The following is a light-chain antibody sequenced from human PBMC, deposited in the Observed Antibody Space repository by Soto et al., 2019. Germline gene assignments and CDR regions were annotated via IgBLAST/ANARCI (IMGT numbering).Light chain of an antibody. CDR2: DAS. CDR3: QQRSNWPLT. V-gene: IGKV3-11*01. Sequence: ETVLTQSPAILSLSPGERATLSCRASQSVGTYLAWYQQKSGQAPRLLISDASDSAPGIPARFSGSGSGTDFTLTISGLEPEDFAVYYCQQRSNWPLTFGGGTTVDVK. CDR1: QSVGTY. J-gene: IGKJ4*01.